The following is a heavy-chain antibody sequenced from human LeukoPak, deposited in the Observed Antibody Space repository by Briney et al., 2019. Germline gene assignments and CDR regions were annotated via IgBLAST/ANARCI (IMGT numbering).Heavy chain of an antibody. V-gene: IGHV4-34*01. CDR3: ARTPYYDILTGPDAFDI. CDR1: GGSFSGYY. J-gene: IGHJ3*02. D-gene: IGHD3-9*01. CDR2: INHSGST. Sequence: SETLSLTCAVYGGSFSGYYWSWIRQPPGKGLEWIGEINHSGSTNYDPSLKSRVTISVDTPKNQFSLKLSSVTAADTAVYYCARTPYYDILTGPDAFDIWGQGTMVTVSS.